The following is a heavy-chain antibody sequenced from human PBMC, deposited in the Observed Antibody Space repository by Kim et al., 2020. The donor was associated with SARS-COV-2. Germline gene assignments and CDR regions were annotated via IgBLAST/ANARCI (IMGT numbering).Heavy chain of an antibody. CDR2: ISASGDGA. CDR1: GFTFSNYA. CDR3: AKQTTTSCYSPGDF. D-gene: IGHD2-2*02. V-gene: IGHV3-23*01. J-gene: IGHJ4*02. Sequence: GGSLRLSCAASGFTFSNYAMSWVRQVPGKGLEWVSAISASGDGAYYADSVKGRFTISRDNSKSTLYLQMNSLRTEDTAIYYCAKQTTTSCYSPGDFWGQGTLVTVSS.